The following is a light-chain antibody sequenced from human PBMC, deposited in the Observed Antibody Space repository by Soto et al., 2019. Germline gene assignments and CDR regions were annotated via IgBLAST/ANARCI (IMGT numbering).Light chain of an antibody. V-gene: IGLV2-14*01. CDR2: EVS. CDR1: SSDIGGSNY. Sequence: QSALTQPASVSGSPGQSITISCTGTSSDIGGSNYVSWYQQHPGKAPKFMIYEVSNRPSGVSDRFSGSKSGNTASLTISGLQAEDEADYYCAAWDDYLNGVVFGGGTKVTVL. CDR3: AAWDDYLNGVV. J-gene: IGLJ2*01.